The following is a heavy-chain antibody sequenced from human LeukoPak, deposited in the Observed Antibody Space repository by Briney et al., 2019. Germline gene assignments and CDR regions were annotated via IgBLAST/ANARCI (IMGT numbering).Heavy chain of an antibody. CDR2: INSDGSRI. CDR3: ARKVYYSNYEEFDY. J-gene: IGHJ4*02. D-gene: IGHD4-11*01. CDR1: GGSFSSYW. V-gene: IGHV3-74*01. Sequence: PSETLSLTCAVYGGSFSSYWMHWVRQAPGKGLVWVSRINSDGSRISYADSVKGRFTISRDNAKNTLYLQMNSLRAEDTAVYYCARKVYYSNYEEFDYWGQGTLVTVSS.